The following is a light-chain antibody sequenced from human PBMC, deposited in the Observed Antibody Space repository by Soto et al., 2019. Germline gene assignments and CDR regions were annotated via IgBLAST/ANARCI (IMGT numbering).Light chain of an antibody. CDR1: SRDIGAYDY. J-gene: IGLJ1*01. V-gene: IGLV2-8*01. CDR2: EVT. CDR3: SSYTGGNPSYV. Sequence: QSALTQPASVSGSPGQSVTISCTGTSRDIGAYDYVSWYQQHPGGVPKLMIYEVTIRPSGVSDRFSGSKSGNTASLTVSGLQAEDEADYYCSSYTGGNPSYVFGTGTKVTVL.